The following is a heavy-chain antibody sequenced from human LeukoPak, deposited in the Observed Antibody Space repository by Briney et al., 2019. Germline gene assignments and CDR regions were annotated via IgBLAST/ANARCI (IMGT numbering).Heavy chain of an antibody. CDR1: GGSLSDYY. J-gene: IGHJ3*02. CDR3: ARSGYCSGGNCYSDAFDI. CDR2: IDDSGST. Sequence: SETLSLTCAVYGGSLSDYYWSWIRQPPGEGLEWIAEIDDSGSTNYNPSLKSRVTISIDTSKNQLLLKLRSVTAADTAVYYCARSGYCSGGNCYSDAFDIWGQGTMVTVSS. D-gene: IGHD2-15*01. V-gene: IGHV4-34*01.